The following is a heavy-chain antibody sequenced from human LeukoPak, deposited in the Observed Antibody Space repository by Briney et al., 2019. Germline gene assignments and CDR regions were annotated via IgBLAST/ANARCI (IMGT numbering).Heavy chain of an antibody. J-gene: IGHJ4*02. D-gene: IGHD1-1*01. CDR2: TRFDGSIK. V-gene: IGHV3-33*01. CDR1: GFIFSDYG. Sequence: GGSLRLSCAVSGFIFSDYGFHWVRQAPGKGLEWVAVTRFDGSIKQYADSVKGRFTISRDDSKNTLYLQMNFLKSEGTAVYYCARWGGTRQYYFDYWGQGTLVTVSS. CDR3: ARWGGTRQYYFDY.